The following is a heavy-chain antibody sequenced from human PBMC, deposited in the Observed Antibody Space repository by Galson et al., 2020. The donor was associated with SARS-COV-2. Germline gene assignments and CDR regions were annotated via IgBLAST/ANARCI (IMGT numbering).Heavy chain of an antibody. CDR3: VRDRSGYGDFDY. J-gene: IGHJ4*02. CDR1: GDSISSGGYY. V-gene: IGHV4-31*03. Sequence: SETLSLTCTVSGDSISSGGYYWSWIRQHPGEGLEWIGYIYYSGSTYYNPSLKSRVTISVDTPKNQFSLKLNSVTAADTAVYYCVRDRSGYGDFDYWGQGTLVTVSS. D-gene: IGHD5-12*01. CDR2: IYYSGST.